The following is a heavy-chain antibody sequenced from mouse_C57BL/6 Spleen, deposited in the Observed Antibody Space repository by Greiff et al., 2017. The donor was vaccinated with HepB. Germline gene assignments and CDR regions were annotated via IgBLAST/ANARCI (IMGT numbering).Heavy chain of an antibody. V-gene: IGHV1-82*01. CDR1: GYAFSSSW. CDR3: ARTDGYFFCCY. J-gene: IGHJ2*01. CDR2: IYPGDGDT. Sequence: LVESGPELVKPGASVKISCKASGYAFSSSWMNWVKQRPGKGLEWIGRIYPGDGDTNYNGKFKGKATLTADNSSSTAYMQLSSLTSEDSAVYFCARTDGYFFCCYWGQGTTLTVSS. D-gene: IGHD2-3*01.